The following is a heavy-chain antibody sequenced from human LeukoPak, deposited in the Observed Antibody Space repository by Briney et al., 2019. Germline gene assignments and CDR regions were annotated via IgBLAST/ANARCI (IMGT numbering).Heavy chain of an antibody. CDR2: ISGDGGST. D-gene: IGHD6-13*01. Sequence: GGSLRLSCAASGFTFDDYAMHWVRQAPGKGLEWVSLISGDGGSTYCADSVKGRFTISRDNSKNSLYLQMNSLRTEDTALYYCAKGSIAAAGIDYWGQGTLVTVSS. J-gene: IGHJ4*02. V-gene: IGHV3-43*02. CDR1: GFTFDDYA. CDR3: AKGSIAAAGIDY.